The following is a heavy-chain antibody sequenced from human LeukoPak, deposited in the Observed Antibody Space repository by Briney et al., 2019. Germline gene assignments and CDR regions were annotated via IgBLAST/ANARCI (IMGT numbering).Heavy chain of an antibody. CDR3: AKVSLGYCGGGSCYSFSDY. J-gene: IGHJ4*02. Sequence: GGSLRLSCAASGFTFSSYAMSWVRQAPGKGLEWVSAISGSGGSTYYADSVKGRFTISRDNSKNTLYLQMNSLRAEDTAVYYCAKVSLGYCGGGSCYSFSDYWGQGTLVTVSS. CDR2: ISGSGGST. V-gene: IGHV3-23*01. D-gene: IGHD2-15*01. CDR1: GFTFSSYA.